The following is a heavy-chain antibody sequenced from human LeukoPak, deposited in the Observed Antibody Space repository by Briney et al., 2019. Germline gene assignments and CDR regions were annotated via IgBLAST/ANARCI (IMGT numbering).Heavy chain of an antibody. CDR3: AREQQQLAHRFDY. CDR1: GGSLSGYY. J-gene: IGHJ4*02. Sequence: PSETLSLTCAVYGGSLSGYYWSWIRQPPGKGLEWIGEINHSGSTNYNPSLKSRVTISVDTSKNQFSLKLSSVTAADTAVYYCAREQQQLAHRFDYWGQGTLVTVS. CDR2: INHSGST. D-gene: IGHD6-13*01. V-gene: IGHV4-34*01.